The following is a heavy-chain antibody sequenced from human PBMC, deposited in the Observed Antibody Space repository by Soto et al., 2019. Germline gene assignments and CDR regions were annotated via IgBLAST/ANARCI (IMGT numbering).Heavy chain of an antibody. CDR2: ISSSSSYI. D-gene: IGHD6-6*01. CDR3: ARDGDSSSSYAFDI. Sequence: GGSLRLSCAASGFTFSSYSMNWVRQAPGKGLEWVSSISSSSSYIYYADAVKGRFTISRDNAKNSLYLQMNSLRAEDTAVYYCARDGDSSSSYAFDIWGQGTMVTVSS. V-gene: IGHV3-21*01. J-gene: IGHJ3*02. CDR1: GFTFSSYS.